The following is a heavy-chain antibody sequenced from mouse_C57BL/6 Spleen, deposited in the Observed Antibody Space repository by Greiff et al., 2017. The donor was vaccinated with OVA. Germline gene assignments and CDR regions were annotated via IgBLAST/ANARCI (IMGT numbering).Heavy chain of an antibody. Sequence: QVQLQQSGPGLVQPSQCLSITCTVSGFSLTSYGVHWVRQSPGKGLEWLGVIWSGGSTDYNAAFISRLSISKDKSKSQVFFKMNSQQADDTAIYYCARSITTVVATDYAMDDWGQGTSVTVSS. CDR3: ARSITTVVATDYAMDD. J-gene: IGHJ4*01. V-gene: IGHV2-2*01. CDR1: GFSLTSYG. CDR2: IWSGGST. D-gene: IGHD1-1*01.